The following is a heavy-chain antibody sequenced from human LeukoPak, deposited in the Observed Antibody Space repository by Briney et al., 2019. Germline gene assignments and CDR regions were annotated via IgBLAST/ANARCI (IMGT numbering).Heavy chain of an antibody. D-gene: IGHD6-19*01. V-gene: IGHV3-15*01. CDR2: IRGKSDGGTA. J-gene: IGHJ4*02. CDR1: GFTFSSYS. Sequence: GGSLRLSCAASGFTFSSYSMNWVRQAPGKGLEWVGRIRGKSDGGTAEYAAPVKDRFTMSRDDSKNTLYLQMYSLKSDDTAVYYCTDSSSLSWGQGTLVTVSS. CDR3: TDSSSLS.